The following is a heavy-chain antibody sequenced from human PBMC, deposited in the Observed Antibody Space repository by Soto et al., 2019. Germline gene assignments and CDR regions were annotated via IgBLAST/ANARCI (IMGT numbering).Heavy chain of an antibody. CDR1: GYTFIKYG. Sequence: QVQLAQSPAEVKKPGASVKVSCKASGYTFIKYGIAWVRQAPGQGLEWMGWISPYNDNTIYAQKFQGRVTMTADRSKRTFSLDMRSLKSNDRAVYFGGRGGYFDNVWGNLSHYGLEKGGKGTSVTVPS. CDR3: GRGGYFDNVWGNLSHYGLEK. D-gene: IGHD3-16*01. V-gene: IGHV1-18*01. J-gene: IGHJ6*04. CDR2: ISPYNDNT.